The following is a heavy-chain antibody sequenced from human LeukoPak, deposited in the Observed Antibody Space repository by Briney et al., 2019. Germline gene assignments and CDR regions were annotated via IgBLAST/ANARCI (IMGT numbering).Heavy chain of an antibody. V-gene: IGHV3-53*04. CDR2: IYSGGST. D-gene: IGHD3-10*01. CDR1: GFTFSSNY. Sequence: PGGSLRLSCAASGFTFSSNYMSWVRQAPGKGLEWVSVIYSGGSTYYADSVKGRFTISRHNSKNTLYLQMNSLRAEDTAVYYCARDMVITMVRGVITHYYYYGMDVWGQGTTVTVYS. J-gene: IGHJ6*02. CDR3: ARDMVITMVRGVITHYYYYGMDV.